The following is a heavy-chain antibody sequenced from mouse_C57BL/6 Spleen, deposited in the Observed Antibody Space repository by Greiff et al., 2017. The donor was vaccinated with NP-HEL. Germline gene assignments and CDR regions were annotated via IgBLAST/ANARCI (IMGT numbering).Heavy chain of an antibody. J-gene: IGHJ2*01. Sequence: EVQLVESGGGLVKPGGSLKLSCAASGFTFSSYAMSWVRQTPEKRLEWVATISDGGSYTYYPDNVKGRFTISRDNAKNNLYLQMSHLKSEDTAMYYCARVPYYGSSYDYFDYWGQGTTLTVSS. CDR3: ARVPYYGSSYDYFDY. D-gene: IGHD1-1*01. CDR1: GFTFSSYA. CDR2: ISDGGSYT. V-gene: IGHV5-4*01.